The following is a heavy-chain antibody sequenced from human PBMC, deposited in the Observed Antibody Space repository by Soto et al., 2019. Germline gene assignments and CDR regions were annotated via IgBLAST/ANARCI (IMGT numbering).Heavy chain of an antibody. CDR2: IIPIFGTA. CDR3: ARDHDYGDAYYFDY. J-gene: IGHJ4*02. CDR1: GGTFSSYA. Sequence: QVQLVQSGAEVKKPGASVKVSCKASGGTFSSYAISWVRQATGQGLEWMGGIIPIFGTANYAQKFQGRVTITADESTSPDYMELSSLRSEDTAVYYCARDHDYGDAYYFDYWGQGTLVTVSS. D-gene: IGHD4-17*01. V-gene: IGHV1-69*12.